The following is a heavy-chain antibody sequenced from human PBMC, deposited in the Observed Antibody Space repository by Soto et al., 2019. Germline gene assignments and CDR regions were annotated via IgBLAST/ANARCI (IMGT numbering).Heavy chain of an antibody. CDR3: AGPFGVVPYEAFDV. D-gene: IGHD3-3*01. CDR1: GVTFSSYN. CDR2: IVPFLGTI. Sequence: QVQLVQSGAELKRPGSSVKFSCKASGVTFSSYNIHWVRQAPGQGLEWMGRIVPFLGTIDHAQTFQDRVTISADRSPSTAYMELTSLRSDDTAVYYCAGPFGVVPYEAFDVWGQGTMLIVSS. J-gene: IGHJ3*01. V-gene: IGHV1-69*08.